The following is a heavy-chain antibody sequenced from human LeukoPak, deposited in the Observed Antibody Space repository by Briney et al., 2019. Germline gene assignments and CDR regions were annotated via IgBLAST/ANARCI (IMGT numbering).Heavy chain of an antibody. CDR2: ISGYNGNT. J-gene: IGHJ5*02. CDR3: ARGAWSIAALRFDP. Sequence: ASVKVSCKASGYIFTNFGISWVRQARGQGLEWMGWISGYNGNTKYVQKFQGRVTMTTDTSTSTAYMELRSLGSDDTAVYYCARGAWSIAALRFDPWGQGTLVTVSS. CDR1: GYIFTNFG. D-gene: IGHD6-6*01. V-gene: IGHV1-18*01.